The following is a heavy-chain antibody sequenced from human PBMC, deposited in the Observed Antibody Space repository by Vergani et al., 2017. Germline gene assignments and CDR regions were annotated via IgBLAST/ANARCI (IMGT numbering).Heavy chain of an antibody. D-gene: IGHD2-8*01. J-gene: IGHJ6*02. Sequence: VQLQQWGAGLLKPSETLSLTCAVYGGSFSDFSMSWVRQAPGKGLEWVAFIGSSGPYINYADSVKGRFIISRDNTNNSLFLQLRSLRAEDAAVYYCARDCTSGGCPDNYGMDVWGQGATVTVSS. CDR1: GGSFSDFS. CDR3: ARDCTSGGCPDNYGMDV. CDR2: IGSSGPYI. V-gene: IGHV3-21*06.